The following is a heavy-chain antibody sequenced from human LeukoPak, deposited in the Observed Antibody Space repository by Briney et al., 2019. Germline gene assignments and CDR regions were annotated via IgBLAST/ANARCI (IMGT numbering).Heavy chain of an antibody. D-gene: IGHD4-17*01. CDR3: ARDRLHYGEYEKTFDY. CDR1: GFTFSAYN. J-gene: IGHJ4*02. Sequence: GGSLRLSCAASGFTFSAYNMNWVRRTPGKGLEWVSSITTSSSYMFYADSVRGRFTISRDNAKKSLYLQMNSLRAEDTAVYYCARDRLHYGEYEKTFDYWGQGTLVSVSS. V-gene: IGHV3-21*01. CDR2: ITTSSSYM.